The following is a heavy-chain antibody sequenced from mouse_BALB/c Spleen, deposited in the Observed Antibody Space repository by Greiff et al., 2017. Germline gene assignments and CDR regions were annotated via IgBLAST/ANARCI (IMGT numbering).Heavy chain of an antibody. D-gene: IGHD2-12*01. CDR3: AYTGFAY. Sequence: DVMLVESGGGLVQPGGSRKLSCAASGFTFSSFGMHWVRQAPEKGLEWVAYISSGSSTIYYADTVKGRFTISRDNPKNTLFLQMTSLRSEDTAMYYCAYTGFAYWGQGTLVTVSA. CDR2: ISSGSSTI. J-gene: IGHJ3*01. V-gene: IGHV5-17*02. CDR1: GFTFSSFG.